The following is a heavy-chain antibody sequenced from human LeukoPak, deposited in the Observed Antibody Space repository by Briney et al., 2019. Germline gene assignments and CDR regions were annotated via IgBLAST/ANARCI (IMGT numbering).Heavy chain of an antibody. D-gene: IGHD7-27*01. CDR1: GFTFSSYA. CDR3: TREGASHWGYYFDY. V-gene: IGHV3-49*04. J-gene: IGHJ4*02. CDR2: IRSKAYGGTT. Sequence: GGSLRLSCAASGFTFSSYAMSWVRQAPGKGLEWVGFIRSKAYGGTTEYAASVKGRFTISRDDSKSIAYLQMNSLKTEDTAVYYCTREGASHWGYYFDYWGQGTLVTVSS.